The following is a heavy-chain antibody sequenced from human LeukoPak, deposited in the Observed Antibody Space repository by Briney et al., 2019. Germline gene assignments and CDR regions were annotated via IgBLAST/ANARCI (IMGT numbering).Heavy chain of an antibody. CDR1: GFTVSSNY. Sequence: PGGSLRLSCAASGFTVSSNYMSWVRQAPGKGLEWVSVIYSGGSREYAGSVKGRFTISTDNSKHTLYLQMNSLRAEDKAVYYCGRDPRLTVAGTGDYWGQGTLVTVSS. CDR2: IYSGGSR. J-gene: IGHJ4*02. CDR3: GRDPRLTVAGTGDY. D-gene: IGHD6-13*01. V-gene: IGHV3-53*01.